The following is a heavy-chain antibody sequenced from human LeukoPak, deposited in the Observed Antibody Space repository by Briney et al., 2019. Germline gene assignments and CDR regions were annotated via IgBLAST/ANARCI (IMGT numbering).Heavy chain of an antibody. CDR3: AGVVAATGIDY. V-gene: IGHV1-18*01. CDR2: ISAYNGNT. D-gene: IGHD2-15*01. J-gene: IGHJ4*02. Sequence: ASVKVSCKASGYTFTSYGISWVRQAPGQGLEWMGWISAYNGNTNYAQKLQGRVTMTTDTSTSTAYMELRSLRSEDTAVYYCAGVVAATGIDYWGQGTLVTVSS. CDR1: GYTFTSYG.